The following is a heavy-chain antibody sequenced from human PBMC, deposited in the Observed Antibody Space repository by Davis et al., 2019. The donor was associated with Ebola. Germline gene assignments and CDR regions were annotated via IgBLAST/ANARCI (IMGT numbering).Heavy chain of an antibody. CDR1: GYTFTSYG. CDR3: ARGPFRCSSTSCYLGYYYYYMDV. V-gene: IGHV1-69*13. CDR2: IIPIFGTA. Sequence: SVKVSCKASGYTFTSYGISWVRQAPGQGLEWMGGIIPIFGTANYAQKFQGRVTITADESTSTAYMELSSLRSEDTAVYYCARGPFRCSSTSCYLGYYYYYMDVWGKGTTVTVSS. D-gene: IGHD2-2*01. J-gene: IGHJ6*03.